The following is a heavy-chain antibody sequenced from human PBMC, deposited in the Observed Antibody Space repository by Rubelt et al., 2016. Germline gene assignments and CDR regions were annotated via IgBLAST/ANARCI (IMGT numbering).Heavy chain of an antibody. Sequence: QVQLVQSGAEVKKPGASVKVSCKASGYTFTSYGISWVRQAPGQGLERMGWIRAYNGTTNYAQKLDGRVTMTTDTSTSAAYMELRSLRSDDTAVYCCARVSGTTNNWYDPWGQGTLVTVSS. V-gene: IGHV1-18*01. CDR1: GYTFTSYG. CDR3: ARVSGTTNNWYDP. D-gene: IGHD1-1*01. J-gene: IGHJ5*02. CDR2: IRAYNGTT.